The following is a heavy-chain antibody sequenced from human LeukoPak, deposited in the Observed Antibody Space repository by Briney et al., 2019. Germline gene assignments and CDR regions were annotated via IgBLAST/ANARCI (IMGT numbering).Heavy chain of an antibody. D-gene: IGHD2-21*01. J-gene: IGHJ3*02. V-gene: IGHV4-30-2*01. Sequence: PSETLSLTCTVSGGSISSSSYYWSWIRQPPGKGLEWIGYIYHSGSTYYNPSLKSRVTISVDRSKNQFSLKLSSVTAADTAVYYCARAFGRVNPAYCGGDCYGGAFDIWGQGTMVTVSS. CDR2: IYHSGST. CDR3: ARAFGRVNPAYCGGDCYGGAFDI. CDR1: GGSISSSSYY.